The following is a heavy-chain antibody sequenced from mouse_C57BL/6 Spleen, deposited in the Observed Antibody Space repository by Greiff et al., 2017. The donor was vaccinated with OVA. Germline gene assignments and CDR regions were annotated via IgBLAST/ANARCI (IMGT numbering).Heavy chain of an antibody. CDR1: GYSITSGYY. V-gene: IGHV3-6*01. D-gene: IGHD1-1*01. Sequence: LMESGPGLVKPSQSLSLTCSVTGYSITSGYYWNWIRQFPGNKLEWMGYISYDGSNNYNPSLKNRISITRDTSKNQFFLKLNSVTTEDTATYYCARDPRYYGSTYYFDYWGQGTTLTVSS. CDR2: ISYDGSN. CDR3: ARDPRYYGSTYYFDY. J-gene: IGHJ2*01.